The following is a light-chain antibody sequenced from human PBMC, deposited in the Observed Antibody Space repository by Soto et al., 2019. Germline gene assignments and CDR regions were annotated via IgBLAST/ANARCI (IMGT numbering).Light chain of an antibody. CDR2: RAS. CDR3: QQFHSWPST. Sequence: DIQMTQSPSSLSASVGDRVSITCRASQAISDYLAWFQQKPGKAPKSLIYRASTLQGGVPSRFRGSGSGTYFTLNINSLQPEDFATYSCQQFHSWPSTFGGGTRVEIK. J-gene: IGKJ4*01. CDR1: QAISDY. V-gene: IGKV1-16*01.